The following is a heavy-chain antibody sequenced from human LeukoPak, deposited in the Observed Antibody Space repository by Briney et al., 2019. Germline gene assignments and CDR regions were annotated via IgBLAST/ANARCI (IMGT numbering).Heavy chain of an antibody. J-gene: IGHJ4*02. CDR2: ISGSGGST. CDR3: AKNPSYYYDSSGYY. V-gene: IGHV3-23*01. D-gene: IGHD3-22*01. CDR1: GFTFSSYA. Sequence: GGSLRLSCAASGFTFSSYAMSWVRQAPGKGLEWVSAISGSGGSTYCADSAKGRFTISRDNSKNTLYLQMNSLRAEDTAVYYCAKNPSYYYDSSGYYWGQGTLVTVSS.